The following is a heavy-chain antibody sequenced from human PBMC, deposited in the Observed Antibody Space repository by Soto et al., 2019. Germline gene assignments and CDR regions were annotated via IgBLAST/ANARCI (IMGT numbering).Heavy chain of an antibody. CDR2: ISYDGSNK. J-gene: IGHJ5*02. CDR1: GFTFSSYA. CDR3: ARVGRRYSYGSNWFDP. Sequence: QPGGSLRLSCAASGFTFSSYAMHWVRQAPGKGLEWVAVISYDGSNKYYADSVKGRFTISRDNSKNTLYLQMNSLRAEDTAVYYCARVGRRYSYGSNWFDPWGQGTLVTVSS. D-gene: IGHD5-18*01. V-gene: IGHV3-30-3*01.